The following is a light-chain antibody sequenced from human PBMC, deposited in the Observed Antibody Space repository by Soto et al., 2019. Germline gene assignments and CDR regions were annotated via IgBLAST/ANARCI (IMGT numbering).Light chain of an antibody. CDR1: SSDVGGYNF. V-gene: IGLV2-14*03. J-gene: IGLJ1*01. CDR2: EVS. CDR3: SSYTTSSTVV. Sequence: QSVLTQPASVFGSPGRSITISCTGTSSDVGGYNFVSWYQQHPGKAPKLMIYEVSSRPSGVSNRFSGSKSGNTASLTISGLQPEDEADYYCSSYTTSSTVVFGTGTKVTVL.